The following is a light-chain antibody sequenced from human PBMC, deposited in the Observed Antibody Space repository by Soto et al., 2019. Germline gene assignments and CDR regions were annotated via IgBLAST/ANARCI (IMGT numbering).Light chain of an antibody. J-gene: IGKJ1*01. CDR2: WAS. CDR1: QSVLSSSNNKNY. CDR3: QQYYSTPWT. V-gene: IGKV4-1*01. Sequence: DIVMTQSPDSLAVSLGERATINCKSSQSVLSSSNNKNYLTWYQQKLGQPPRLLIYWASTRESGVPDRFSGSGSGADFTLTIKSLQAEDLAVYYCQQYYSTPWTFVQGTKVEIK.